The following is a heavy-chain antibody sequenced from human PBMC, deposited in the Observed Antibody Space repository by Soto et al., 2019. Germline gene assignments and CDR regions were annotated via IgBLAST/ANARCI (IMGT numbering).Heavy chain of an antibody. Sequence: QVQLVQSGTELRKPGASVRVSCKTSGYAFTSYGINWVRQAPGQGLEWMGWISTYNGNTNYAQSLQGRVTLTTDTSTSTAYLELRSLRSDDTAVYFCAISPGHGDYVPSFDYWGQGSLVVVSS. CDR2: ISTYNGNT. J-gene: IGHJ4*02. D-gene: IGHD4-17*01. CDR1: GYAFTSYG. CDR3: AISPGHGDYVPSFDY. V-gene: IGHV1-18*01.